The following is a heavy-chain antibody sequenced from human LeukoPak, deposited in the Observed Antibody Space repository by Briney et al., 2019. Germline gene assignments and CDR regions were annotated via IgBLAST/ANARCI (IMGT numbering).Heavy chain of an antibody. Sequence: SQTLSLTCTVSGGSISSGGYYWSWIRQHPGTGLEWIGYIYYSGSTYYNPSLKSRVTISVDTSKNQFSLKLSSVTAADTAVYYCAREGDSGSSHPGAVDYWGQGTLVTVSS. D-gene: IGHD6-13*01. CDR3: AREGDSGSSHPGAVDY. J-gene: IGHJ4*02. V-gene: IGHV4-31*03. CDR1: GGSISSGGYY. CDR2: IYYSGST.